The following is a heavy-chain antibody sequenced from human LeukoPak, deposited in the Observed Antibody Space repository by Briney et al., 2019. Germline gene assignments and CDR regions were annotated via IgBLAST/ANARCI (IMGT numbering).Heavy chain of an antibody. CDR3: ARGRRDGYNKNLPRNYYYGMDV. CDR1: GGSFSGYY. D-gene: IGHD5-24*01. J-gene: IGHJ6*02. Sequence: KSSETLSLTCAVYGGSFSGYYWSWIRQPPGKGLEWIGEINHSGSTNYNPSLKSRVTISVDTSKNQFSLKLSSVTAADTAVYYCARGRRDGYNKNLPRNYYYGMDVWGQGTTVTVSS. V-gene: IGHV4-34*01. CDR2: INHSGST.